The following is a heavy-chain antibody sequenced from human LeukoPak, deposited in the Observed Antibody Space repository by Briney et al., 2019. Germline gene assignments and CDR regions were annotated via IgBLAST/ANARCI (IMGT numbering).Heavy chain of an antibody. Sequence: SVKVSCKASGGTFSSYAISWVRQAPGQGLEWMGGIIPIFGTANCAQKFQGRVTITADKSTSTAYMELSSLRSEDTAVYYCASSIAVAGTMYDYYYYYMDVWGKGTTVTVSS. V-gene: IGHV1-69*06. J-gene: IGHJ6*03. D-gene: IGHD6-19*01. CDR2: IIPIFGTA. CDR1: GGTFSSYA. CDR3: ASSIAVAGTMYDYYYYYMDV.